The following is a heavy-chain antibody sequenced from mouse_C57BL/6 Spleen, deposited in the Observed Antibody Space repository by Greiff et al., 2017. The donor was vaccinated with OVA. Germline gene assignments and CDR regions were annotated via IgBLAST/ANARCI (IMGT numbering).Heavy chain of an antibody. CDR3: ARVDGSSYDAMDY. CDR2: INPSTGGT. V-gene: IGHV1-42*01. D-gene: IGHD1-1*01. Sequence: VQLQQSGPELVKPGASVKISCKASGYSFTGYYMNWVKQSPEKSLEWIGEINPSTGGTTYNQKFKAKATLTVDKSSSTAYMQRKSLTSEDSAVYYCARVDGSSYDAMDYWGQGTSVTVSS. CDR1: GYSFTGYY. J-gene: IGHJ4*01.